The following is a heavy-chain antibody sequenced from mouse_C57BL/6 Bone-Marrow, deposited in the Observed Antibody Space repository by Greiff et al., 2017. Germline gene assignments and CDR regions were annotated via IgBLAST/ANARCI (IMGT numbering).Heavy chain of an antibody. CDR1: GFSFNTYA. CDR2: IRSKSNNYAT. Sequence: EVMLVESGGGLVQPKGSLKLSCAASGFSFNTYAMNWVRQAPGKGLEWVARIRSKSNNYATYYADSVKDRFTISRDHSESMLYLQMNNLKTEDTAMYYCVRHGAWYFDVWGTGTTVTVSS. V-gene: IGHV10-1*01. J-gene: IGHJ1*03. CDR3: VRHGAWYFDV.